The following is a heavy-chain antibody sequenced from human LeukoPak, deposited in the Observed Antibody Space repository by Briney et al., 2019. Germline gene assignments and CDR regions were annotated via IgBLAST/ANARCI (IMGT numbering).Heavy chain of an antibody. J-gene: IGHJ4*02. CDR1: GFTLSSYS. D-gene: IGHD1-20*01. CDR3: ARDGITGTLANY. CDR2: ISSSSSYI. V-gene: IGHV3-21*01. Sequence: GGSLRLSCAASGFTLSSYSMNWVRQAPGKGLEWVSSISSSSSYIYYADSVKGRFTISRDNAKNSLYLQMNSLRAEDTAVYYCARDGITGTLANYWGQGTLVTVSS.